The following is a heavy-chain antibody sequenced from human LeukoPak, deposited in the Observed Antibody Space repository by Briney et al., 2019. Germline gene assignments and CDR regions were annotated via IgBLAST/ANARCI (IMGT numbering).Heavy chain of an antibody. CDR1: GFTFSSYA. J-gene: IGHJ4*02. Sequence: GGSLRLSCAASGFTFSSYAMSWVRQAPGKGLEWVSAISGSGGSTYYADSVKGRFTISRDNSKNTLYLQMNSLRAEDTAVYYCAKAQTGDIVVVPAALDYWGQGTLVTVSS. CDR2: ISGSGGST. V-gene: IGHV3-23*01. CDR3: AKAQTGDIVVVPAALDY. D-gene: IGHD2-2*01.